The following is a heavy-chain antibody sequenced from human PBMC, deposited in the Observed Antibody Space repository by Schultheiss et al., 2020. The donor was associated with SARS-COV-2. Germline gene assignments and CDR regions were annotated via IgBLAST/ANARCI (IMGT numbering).Heavy chain of an antibody. Sequence: GGSLRLSCAASGLTFSSYAMSWVRQAPGKGLEWVSGISWNSGSIGYADSVKGRFTIPRDNSKNTLYLQMNSLRAEDTAVYYCAKVYPITFGGVIVQYYFGVWGQGTLGTGSS. CDR2: ISWNSGSI. V-gene: IGHV3-23*01. CDR1: GLTFSSYA. CDR3: AKVYPITFGGVIVQYYFGV. D-gene: IGHD3-16*02. J-gene: IGHJ4*02.